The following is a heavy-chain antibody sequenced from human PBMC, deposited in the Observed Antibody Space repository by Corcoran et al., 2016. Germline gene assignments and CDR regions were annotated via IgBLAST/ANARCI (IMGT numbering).Heavy chain of an antibody. J-gene: IGHJ6*02. CDR1: GFTFSSYG. CDR2: ISYDGSNK. D-gene: IGHD3-22*01. CDR3: AKVHYYDNSGWYYYYYGMDV. V-gene: IGHV3-30*18. Sequence: QVQLVESGGGVVQPGRSLRLSCTASGFTFSSYGMHWVRQAPGKGLEWVAVISYDGSNKYYADSVKGRFTISSDNSKNTLYLQMNSLRAEDTAVYYCAKVHYYDNSGWYYYYYGMDVWGQGTTVTVSS.